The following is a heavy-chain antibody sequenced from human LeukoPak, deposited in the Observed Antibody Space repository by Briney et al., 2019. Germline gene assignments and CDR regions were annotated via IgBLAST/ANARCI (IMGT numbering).Heavy chain of an antibody. CDR3: ARDLNWETY. Sequence: GGPLRLSCAASGFIFSSYSMNWVRQAPGKGLEWVSSISSSSTYIYYADSVKGRFTISRDNAKNSLYLQMNSLRAEDTAVYYCARDLNWETYWGQGTLVSVSS. CDR2: ISSSSTYI. CDR1: GFIFSSYS. D-gene: IGHD7-27*01. J-gene: IGHJ4*02. V-gene: IGHV3-21*01.